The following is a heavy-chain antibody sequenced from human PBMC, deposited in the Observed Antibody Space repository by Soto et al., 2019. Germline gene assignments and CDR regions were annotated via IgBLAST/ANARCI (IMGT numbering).Heavy chain of an antibody. CDR3: AGGAYYYGLDV. CDR1: RFTFSSYV. CDR2: ISYDGSNR. Sequence: QVQMVESGGGVVQPGRSLRLSCAASRFTFSSYVMHWVRQAPGKGLEWVAAISYDGSNRYYADSVKGLFTISRDNSKNTLILEMHRVRAEDTVVYYCAGGAYYYGLDVWGQGTTVTVSS. J-gene: IGHJ6*02. V-gene: IGHV3-30-3*01.